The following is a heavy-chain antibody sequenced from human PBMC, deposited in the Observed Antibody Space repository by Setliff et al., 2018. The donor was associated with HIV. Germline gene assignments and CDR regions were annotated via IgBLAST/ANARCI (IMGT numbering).Heavy chain of an antibody. CDR2: IYSSGKT. J-gene: IGHJ1*01. Sequence: SETLSLTCTVSNVSINSYYWSWIRQPPGRALEWVGRIYSSGKTNYNPSLKSRLKMSIDTSKNQFSLMLNSVTAAGTAVYFCARDPYCSGDGCFRYYQHWGRGTLVTVSS. CDR3: ARDPYCSGDGCFRYYQH. V-gene: IGHV4-4*07. CDR1: NVSINSYY. D-gene: IGHD2-15*01.